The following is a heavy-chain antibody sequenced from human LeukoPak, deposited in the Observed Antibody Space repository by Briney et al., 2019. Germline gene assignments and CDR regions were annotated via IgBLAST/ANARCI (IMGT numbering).Heavy chain of an antibody. Sequence: TSSETLSLTCAVSGYSISSGDYWGWIRQPPGKGLEWIGSIFNSGSTYYNPSLKSRVTISADTSKRHFSLKLSSVTAADTAVYYCARNRSEPLGNGGSFDYWGQGTLVTVSS. CDR2: IFNSGST. CDR3: ARNRSEPLGNGGSFDY. J-gene: IGHJ4*02. V-gene: IGHV4-38-2*01. CDR1: GYSISSGDY. D-gene: IGHD3-16*01.